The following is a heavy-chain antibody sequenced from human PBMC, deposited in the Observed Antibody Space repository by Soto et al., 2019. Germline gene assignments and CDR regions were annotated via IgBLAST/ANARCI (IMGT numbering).Heavy chain of an antibody. V-gene: IGHV3-74*01. D-gene: IGHD3-22*01. Sequence: PGGSLRLSCRVSGFTFDTYWIHWVRQAPGKGLAWVSGINSDGRSTTYADSVKGRFTISRDNAKNTLYLQMNSLRAEVTAVYYCARAYYYDTSGFWGFDYWGQGTLVTVSS. CDR3: ARAYYYDTSGFWGFDY. J-gene: IGHJ4*02. CDR2: INSDGRST. CDR1: GFTFDTYW.